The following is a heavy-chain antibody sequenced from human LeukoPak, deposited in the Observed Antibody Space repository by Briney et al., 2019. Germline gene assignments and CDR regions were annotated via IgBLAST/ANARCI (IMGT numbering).Heavy chain of an antibody. D-gene: IGHD2-15*01. J-gene: IGHJ4*02. CDR1: GFTFSSYS. V-gene: IGHV3-74*01. Sequence: GSLRLSCAASGFTFSSYSMNWVRQAPGKGLVWVSRINSDGSSTRYADSVKGRFAISRDNAKNTLDLQMSSLRAEDTAVYYCARVDCSGGSCYFDYWGQGTLVTVSS. CDR3: ARVDCSGGSCYFDY. CDR2: INSDGSST.